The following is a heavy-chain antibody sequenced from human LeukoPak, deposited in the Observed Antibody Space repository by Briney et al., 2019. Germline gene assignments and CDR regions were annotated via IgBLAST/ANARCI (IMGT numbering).Heavy chain of an antibody. CDR3: ARGRASYYGMDV. D-gene: IGHD5-24*01. V-gene: IGHV6-1*01. Sequence: SQTLSLTCAISGDSVSTNSAAWNWIRRSPSRGLEWLGRTYYRSKWYNDYAVSVQSRITVNPDTSKNQFSLQLNSVTPEDTAVYYCARGRASYYGMDVWGQGTTVTVSS. CDR2: TYYRSKWYN. J-gene: IGHJ6*02. CDR1: GDSVSTNSAA.